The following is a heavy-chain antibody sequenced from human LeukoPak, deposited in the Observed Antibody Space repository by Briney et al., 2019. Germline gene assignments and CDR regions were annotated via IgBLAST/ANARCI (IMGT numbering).Heavy chain of an antibody. CDR2: ILYSGTT. V-gene: IGHV4-59*01. J-gene: IGHJ4*02. Sequence: ETLSLTCTVSGGSISPYYWSWIRQTPGKGLEWIGYILYSGTTTNYNPSLKSRVTISVDTSKNQFSLKLSSVTAVDTAVYYCARVGDWNDLVYWGQGTLVTVSS. CDR3: ARVGDWNDLVY. CDR1: GGSISPYY. D-gene: IGHD1-1*01.